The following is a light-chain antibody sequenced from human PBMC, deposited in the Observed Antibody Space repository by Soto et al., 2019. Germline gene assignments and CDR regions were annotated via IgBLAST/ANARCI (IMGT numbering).Light chain of an antibody. Sequence: IQMNQSPSTLSASVGDRVTITCRASQTISTWLAWYQQKPGNAPKLLIYKESSLESGVPSRYSGSGAGTEFTLAISSLPADDFATCNCQQYPSFGSFGQGIKVEIK. J-gene: IGKJ1*01. V-gene: IGKV1-5*03. CDR3: QQYPSFGS. CDR2: KES. CDR1: QTISTW.